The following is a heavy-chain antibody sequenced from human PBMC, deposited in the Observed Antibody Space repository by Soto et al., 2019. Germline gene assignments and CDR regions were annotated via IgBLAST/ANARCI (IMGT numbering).Heavy chain of an antibody. D-gene: IGHD2-15*01. CDR2: IYYSGST. CDR3: ARLNVVVVAAINAFDI. CDR1: GGSISSSSYY. J-gene: IGHJ3*02. Sequence: QLQLQESGPGLVKPSETLSLTCTVSGGSISSSSYYWGWIRQPPGKGLEWIGSIYYSGSTYYNPSLKSRVTISVDTPKTQFSLKLSSVTAADTAVYYCARLNVVVVAAINAFDIWGQGTMVTVSS. V-gene: IGHV4-39*01.